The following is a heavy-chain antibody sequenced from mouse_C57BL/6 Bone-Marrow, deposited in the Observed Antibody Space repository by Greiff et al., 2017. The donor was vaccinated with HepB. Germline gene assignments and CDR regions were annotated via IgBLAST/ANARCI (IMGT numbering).Heavy chain of an antibody. D-gene: IGHD6-1*01. CDR1: YTFTDYYM. CDR2: YPGSGNTY. J-gene: IGHJ3*01. V-gene: IGHV1-83*01. CDR3: RGPSLRGAY. Sequence: VQLQQSGPELVKPGASVKMSCKASGYTFTDYYMHWVKQKPGKGLEWIGEIYPGSGNTYYNEKFKGKATLTADTSSSTAYMQLSSLTSEDSAVYFCARGPSLRGAYWGQGTLVTVSA.